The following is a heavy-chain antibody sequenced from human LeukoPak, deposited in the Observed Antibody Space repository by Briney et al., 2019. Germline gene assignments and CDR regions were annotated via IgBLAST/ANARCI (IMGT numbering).Heavy chain of an antibody. CDR3: ARFDSAGYYALDY. J-gene: IGHJ4*02. CDR2: IDTDTGNP. V-gene: IGHV7-4-1*02. CDR1: GYMFTGYA. D-gene: IGHD3-22*01. Sequence: ASVKVSCKASGYMFTGYAMNWVRQAPGQGLEWMGWIDTDTGNPAYAQGFTGRFVFSLDTSVSTAYLQISSLEAEDTALYYCARFDSAGYYALDYWGQGTLVIVSS.